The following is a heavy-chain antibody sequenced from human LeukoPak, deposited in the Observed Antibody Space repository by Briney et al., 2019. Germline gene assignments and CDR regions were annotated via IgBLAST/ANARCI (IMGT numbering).Heavy chain of an antibody. J-gene: IGHJ4*02. CDR2: INSDGSTT. Sequence: GGSLRLSCAASGFTFSSYWMPWVRQAPGKGLEYVSRINSDGSTTTYADSVKGRFTSSRDNAKNTLYLQMNSLRADDTAVYYCVRVNNFWSGHYDYWGQGTLVTVSS. CDR3: VRVNNFWSGHYDY. CDR1: GFTFSSYW. D-gene: IGHD3-3*01. V-gene: IGHV3-74*01.